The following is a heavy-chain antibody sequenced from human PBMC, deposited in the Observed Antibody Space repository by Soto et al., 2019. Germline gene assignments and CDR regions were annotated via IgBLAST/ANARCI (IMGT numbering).Heavy chain of an antibody. Sequence: ASVKVSCKASGYTFTSYYMHWVRQAPGQGLEWMGIINPSGGSTSYAQKFQGRVTMTRDTSTSTVYMELSSLRSEDTAVYYCARDRKDVGSGSYSGYGMDVSGQGTTVTVS. V-gene: IGHV1-46*01. J-gene: IGHJ6*02. CDR1: GYTFTSYY. D-gene: IGHD3-10*01. CDR3: ARDRKDVGSGSYSGYGMDV. CDR2: INPSGGST.